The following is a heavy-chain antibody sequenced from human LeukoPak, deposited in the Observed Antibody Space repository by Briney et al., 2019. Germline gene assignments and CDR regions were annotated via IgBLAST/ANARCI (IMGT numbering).Heavy chain of an antibody. Sequence: ASVKVSCKASGGTFSSYAISWVRQAPGQGLEWMGWISAYNGNTNYAQKFQGRVTMTRDTSISTAYMELSRLRSDDTAVYYCARDPRTYSGYDSVYDWGQGTLVTVSS. CDR1: GGTFSSYA. J-gene: IGHJ4*02. V-gene: IGHV1-18*01. CDR3: ARDPRTYSGYDSVYD. D-gene: IGHD5-12*01. CDR2: ISAYNGNT.